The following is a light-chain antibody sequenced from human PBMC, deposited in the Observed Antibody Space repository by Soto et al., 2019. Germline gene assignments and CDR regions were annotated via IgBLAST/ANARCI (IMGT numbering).Light chain of an antibody. Sequence: EIVMTQSPATLSVSPGERATLSCRASQSIGGSLAWYQQKAGQAPRLLIYGASNRATGVPARFSGSGSGTDFPLTISSLQSEYFAVYYCQQYDPWWAFGQGTKVEIK. CDR2: GAS. V-gene: IGKV3-15*01. CDR1: QSIGGS. J-gene: IGKJ1*01. CDR3: QQYDPWWA.